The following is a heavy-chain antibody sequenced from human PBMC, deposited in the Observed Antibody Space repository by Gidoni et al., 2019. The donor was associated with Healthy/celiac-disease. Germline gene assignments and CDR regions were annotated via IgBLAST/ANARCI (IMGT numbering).Heavy chain of an antibody. CDR2: IFTGDADT. J-gene: IGHJ6*03. V-gene: IGHV5-51*01. Sequence: EVQLVQSGAEVKHPGEAQKMYCKGSGYSCTGYRIGWVRQMPGKGLEWMGIIFTGDADTRYSPSFQGQVTISADKSISTAYLQWSSLKASDTAMYYCARQSLGSALFYYYYMDVWGKGTTVTVSS. CDR1: GYSCTGYR. D-gene: IGHD6-25*01. CDR3: ARQSLGSALFYYYYMDV.